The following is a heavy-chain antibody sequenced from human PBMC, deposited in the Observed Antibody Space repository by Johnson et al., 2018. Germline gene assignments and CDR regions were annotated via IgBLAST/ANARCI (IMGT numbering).Heavy chain of an antibody. J-gene: IGHJ5*02. CDR3: ARDPGGSFYSFGGFDP. D-gene: IGHD3-10*01. CDR2: ISYDGSNK. V-gene: IGHV3-30*03. CDR1: GFTFSSYG. Sequence: VQLVESGGGVVQPGRSLRLSCAASGFTFSSYGMHWVRQAPGKGLEWVAVISYDGSNKYYADSVKGRFTISRDNSKNTLYLQMNSLRDEDTAVYYCARDPGGSFYSFGGFDPWGQGTLVTVSS.